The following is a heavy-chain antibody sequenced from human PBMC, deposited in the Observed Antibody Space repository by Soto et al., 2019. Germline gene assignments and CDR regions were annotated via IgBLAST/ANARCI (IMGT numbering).Heavy chain of an antibody. D-gene: IGHD1-26*01. CDR2: IYASGTP. Sequence: SETLSVTCSVSGGNISNFYWSWIWQPKGKGLEWIGYIYASGTPNYNPSLKSRVTISIDTSKNQFSLKLSSVTAADTAVYYCARNSGSYSPFYYGMDVWGQGTTVTVSS. CDR3: ARNSGSYSPFYYGMDV. V-gene: IGHV4-59*01. J-gene: IGHJ6*02. CDR1: GGNISNFY.